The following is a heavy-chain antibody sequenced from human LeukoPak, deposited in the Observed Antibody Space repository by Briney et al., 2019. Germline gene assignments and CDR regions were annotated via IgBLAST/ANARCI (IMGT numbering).Heavy chain of an antibody. CDR1: GGSINSGDYY. V-gene: IGHV4-30-4*08. D-gene: IGHD1-26*01. J-gene: IGHJ4*02. CDR3: ARDGSPAGATSYFDY. CDR2: IYYSGST. Sequence: SETLSLTCTVSGGSINSGDYYWSWIRQPLGKGLEWIGYIYYSGSTYYNPSLKSRVTISVDTSKNQFSLKLSSVTAADTAVYYCARDGSPAGATSYFDYWGQGTLVTVSS.